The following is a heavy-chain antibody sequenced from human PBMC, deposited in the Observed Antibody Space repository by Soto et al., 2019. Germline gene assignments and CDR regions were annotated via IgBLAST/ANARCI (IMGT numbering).Heavy chain of an antibody. D-gene: IGHD3-3*01. Sequence: EVQRLESGGGLVQPGGSLRLSCASSGFTFSSYAMRWVRQAPWHGLEWVSAISGSGGSTYYADSVKGRFTISRDNSKNSRYLQMNSLRAEDTAVYYCAKKANPFWTDQGLYYCYLDVWGKGTTVTVSS. CDR2: ISGSGGST. J-gene: IGHJ6*03. CDR1: GFTFSSYA. CDR3: AKKANPFWTDQGLYYCYLDV. V-gene: IGHV3-23*01.